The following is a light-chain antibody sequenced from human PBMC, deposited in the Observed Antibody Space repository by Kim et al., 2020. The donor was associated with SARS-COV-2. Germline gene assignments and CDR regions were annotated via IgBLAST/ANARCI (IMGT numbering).Light chain of an antibody. J-gene: IGKJ4*01. CDR3: QQSYSAPLT. V-gene: IGKV1-39*01. Sequence: DIQMTQSPSSLSASVGDRVTITCRTSQSISNYLNWYQQKPGKAPKLLIDAASSLQSGVPSRFSGSGSGTDFTLTISSLQPEDFATYYCQQSYSAPLTFGGGTKVDIK. CDR2: AAS. CDR1: QSISNY.